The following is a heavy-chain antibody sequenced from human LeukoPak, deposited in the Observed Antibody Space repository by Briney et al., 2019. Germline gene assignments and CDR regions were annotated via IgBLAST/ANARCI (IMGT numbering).Heavy chain of an antibody. V-gene: IGHV4-4*07. CDR3: ARLEYYYDSSGSNWFDP. J-gene: IGHJ5*02. Sequence: SETLSLTCTVSGDSISSYYWSWIRQPAGKGLEWIGHIYTSGSTNYNPSLKSRVTISVDTSKNQFSLKLSSVTAADTAVYYCARLEYYYDSSGSNWFDPWGQGTLVTVSS. CDR1: GDSISSYY. D-gene: IGHD3-22*01. CDR2: IYTSGST.